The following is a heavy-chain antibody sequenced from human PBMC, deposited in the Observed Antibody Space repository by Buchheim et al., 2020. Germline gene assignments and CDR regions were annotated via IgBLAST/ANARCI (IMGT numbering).Heavy chain of an antibody. V-gene: IGHV3-23*01. Sequence: EVQLLESGGGLVQPGGSLRLSCAASGFTFSSYAMSWVRQAPGQGLEWVSAISGSGGSTYYADSVKGRFTIPRDNSKYTLYLQMNSLRAEDTAVYYWAKDLALVYYNSSGYYDYWGQGTL. CDR1: GFTFSSYA. J-gene: IGHJ4*02. D-gene: IGHD3-22*01. CDR2: ISGSGGST. CDR3: AKDLALVYYNSSGYYDY.